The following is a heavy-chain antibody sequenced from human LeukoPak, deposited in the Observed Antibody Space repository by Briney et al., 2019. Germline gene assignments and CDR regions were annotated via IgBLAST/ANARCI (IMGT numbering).Heavy chain of an antibody. V-gene: IGHV3-21*01. CDR2: ISSSSSYI. CDR1: GFTFSSYS. D-gene: IGHD3-3*01. CDR3: ARDRTSGYYGGSY. Sequence: GGSLRLSCAASGFTFSSYSMNWVRQAPGKGLGWVSSISSSSSYIYYADSVKGRFTISRDNAKNSLYLQMNSLRAEDTAVYYCARDRTSGYYGGSYWGQGTLVTVSS. J-gene: IGHJ4*02.